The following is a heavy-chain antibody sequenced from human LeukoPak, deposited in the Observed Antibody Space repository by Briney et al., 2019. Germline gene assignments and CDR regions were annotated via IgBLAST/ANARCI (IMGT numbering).Heavy chain of an antibody. D-gene: IGHD3-22*01. CDR1: GFTFSDYS. J-gene: IGHJ4*02. Sequence: PGGSLRLSCAASGFTFSDYSMNWVRQAPGKGLEWISYITSSSSIIYYADSVKGRFTISRDNAKNSVYLQMNSLRAEDTAIYYCATEGSGYNYWGQGTLVTVSS. CDR3: ATEGSGYNY. V-gene: IGHV3-48*01. CDR2: ITSSSSII.